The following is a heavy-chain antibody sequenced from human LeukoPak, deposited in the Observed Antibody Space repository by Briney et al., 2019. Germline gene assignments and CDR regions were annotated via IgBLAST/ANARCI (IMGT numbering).Heavy chain of an antibody. CDR3: ANLYSSPLGGY. CDR1: GFTVSSNY. D-gene: IGHD6-13*01. Sequence: PGGSLRLSCAASGFTVSSNYMSWVRQAPGKGLEWVSVIYSGGSTYYADSVKGRFTISRDNSKNTLYLQMNSLRAEDTAVYYCANLYSSPLGGYWGQGTLVTVSS. J-gene: IGHJ4*02. V-gene: IGHV3-53*01. CDR2: IYSGGST.